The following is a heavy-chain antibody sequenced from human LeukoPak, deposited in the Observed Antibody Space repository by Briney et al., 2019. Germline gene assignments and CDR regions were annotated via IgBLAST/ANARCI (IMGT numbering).Heavy chain of an antibody. CDR1: GFTLSSYA. V-gene: IGHV3-23*01. CDR2: ISGSGGST. D-gene: IGHD1-26*01. J-gene: IGHJ6*02. CDR3: AKGSGRYYYYGMDV. Sequence: GGSLRLSCAASGFTLSSYAMIWVRQAPGKGLEWVSAISGSGGSTYYADSVKGRFTISRDNSKNTLYLQMNSLRAEDTAVYYCAKGSGRYYYYGMDVWGQGTTVTVSS.